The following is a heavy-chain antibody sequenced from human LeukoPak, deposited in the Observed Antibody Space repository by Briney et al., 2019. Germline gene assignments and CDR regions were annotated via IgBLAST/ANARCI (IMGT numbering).Heavy chain of an antibody. CDR1: GFTASSNY. J-gene: IGHJ6*03. V-gene: IGHV3-53*01. CDR2: TYSGGST. CDR3: AREEDRRIPIFGVLRYMDV. D-gene: IGHD3-3*01. Sequence: GESLRLSWQVYGFTASSNYMSWVRQPPGEVLEWVSVTYSGGSTYYADSEKGRFTISRDNSKNTLYLQMNSLRAEDTAVYYCAREEDRRIPIFGVLRYMDVWGKGTTVTVSS.